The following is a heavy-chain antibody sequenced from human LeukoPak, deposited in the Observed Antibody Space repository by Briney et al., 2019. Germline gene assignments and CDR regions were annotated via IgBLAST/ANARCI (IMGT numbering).Heavy chain of an antibody. CDR1: GFTVSTNY. Sequence: GGSLRLSCAASGFTVSTNYMSWVRQAPGKGLEWVGRIKTNTDVGTKDYAATVKGRFTISRYDSENTLYLQMNSLKNEDTALYYCTTTDAFDIWGQGTMVTVSS. CDR3: TTTDAFDI. V-gene: IGHV3-15*01. J-gene: IGHJ3*02. CDR2: IKTNTDVGTK.